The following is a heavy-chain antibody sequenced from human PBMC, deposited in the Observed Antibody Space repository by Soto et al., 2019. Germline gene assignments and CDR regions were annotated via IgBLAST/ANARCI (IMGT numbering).Heavy chain of an antibody. CDR3: AKGSADSRPYYFDY. D-gene: IGHD3-22*01. J-gene: IGHJ4*02. CDR1: GFTFSNYA. Sequence: GGSLRLSCAASGFTFSNYAMSWVRQAPARGLEWFSAITGSGSDTYHADSVKGRFTISRDNSNNMLYLQMNSLGAEDTAVYYCAKGSADSRPYYFDYWGQGTLVTVSS. V-gene: IGHV3-23*01. CDR2: ITGSGSDT.